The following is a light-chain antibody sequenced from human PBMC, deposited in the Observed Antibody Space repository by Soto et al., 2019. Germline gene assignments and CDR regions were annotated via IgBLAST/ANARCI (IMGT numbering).Light chain of an antibody. CDR2: KAS. CDR1: QSISDW. V-gene: IGKV1-5*03. J-gene: IGKJ1*01. Sequence: DIPMTQSPSTLSASVGDRVTITCRASQSISDWLAWYQQKPGKGPKFLIYKASNLESGVPTRFSASGSGTEFTLTITSVQPDDFETYYCQYYDSYSWTFGQGTKVEIK. CDR3: QYYDSYSWT.